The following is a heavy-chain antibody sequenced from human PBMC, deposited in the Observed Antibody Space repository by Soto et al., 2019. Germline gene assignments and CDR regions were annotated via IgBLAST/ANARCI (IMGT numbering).Heavy chain of an antibody. J-gene: IGHJ6*03. Sequence: ASVKVSCKASGYTFTSYGISWVRQAPGQGLEWMGWISAYNGNTNYAQKLQGRVTMTTDTSTSTAYMELRSLRSDDTAVYYCARVQGYDFWSGYRPIDYYYMDVWGKGTTVTVSS. D-gene: IGHD3-3*01. CDR1: GYTFTSYG. CDR2: ISAYNGNT. CDR3: ARVQGYDFWSGYRPIDYYYMDV. V-gene: IGHV1-18*01.